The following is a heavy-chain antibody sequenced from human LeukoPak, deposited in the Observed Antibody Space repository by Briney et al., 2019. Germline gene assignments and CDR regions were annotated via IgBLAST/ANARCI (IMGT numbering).Heavy chain of an antibody. Sequence: GGSLRLSCAASGFTFSQYSMSWARKTPGTGLDWVSSISSRSSYIYFADSVKGRFTIARDNAKNSLYLQMNSLRAEDTAVYYCARAPIPEPDTDSTVVVPAAINRGFDPWGQGTLVTVSS. CDR2: ISSRSSYI. J-gene: IGHJ5*02. D-gene: IGHD2-2*01. V-gene: IGHV3-21*01. CDR1: GFTFSQYS. CDR3: ARAPIPEPDTDSTVVVPAAINRGFDP.